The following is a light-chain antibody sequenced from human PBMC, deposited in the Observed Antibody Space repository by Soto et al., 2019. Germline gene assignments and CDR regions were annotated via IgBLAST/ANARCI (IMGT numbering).Light chain of an antibody. Sequence: EIVLTQSPGTLSLSPGERATLSCRASQSVNSRLAWYQHKPGQAPRLLISGASSRATGIPDRFSGSGSATDFTLTISRLEPEDFALYYCQQYNSFILTFGGGTKVEIK. CDR2: GAS. CDR3: QQYNSFILT. V-gene: IGKV3-20*01. J-gene: IGKJ4*01. CDR1: QSVNSR.